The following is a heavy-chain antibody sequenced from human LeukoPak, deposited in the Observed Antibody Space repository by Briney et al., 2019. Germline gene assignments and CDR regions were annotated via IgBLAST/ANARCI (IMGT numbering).Heavy chain of an antibody. Sequence: SETLSLTCTVSGYSISSGYYWGWIRQPPGKGLEWIGSIYSSGSTYYNPSLKSRVTISVDTSKNQFSLKLSSVTAADTAVYYCARDVGGWLRWWGQGTLVTVSS. CDR3: ARDVGGWLRW. J-gene: IGHJ4*02. CDR2: IYSSGST. D-gene: IGHD5-12*01. V-gene: IGHV4-38-2*02. CDR1: GYSISSGYY.